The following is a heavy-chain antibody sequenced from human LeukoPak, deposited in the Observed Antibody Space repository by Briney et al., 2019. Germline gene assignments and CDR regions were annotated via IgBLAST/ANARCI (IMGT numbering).Heavy chain of an antibody. CDR1: GGSISSYY. D-gene: IGHD2-15*01. CDR3: ARRLYWMGNNWFDP. CDR2: IYTSGST. J-gene: IGHJ5*02. Sequence: SETLSLTCTVSGGSISSYYWSWIRQPPGKGLEWIWYIYTSGSTNYNPSLKSRVTISVDTSKNQFSLKLSSVTAADTAVYYCARRLYWMGNNWFDPWGQGTLVTVSS. V-gene: IGHV4-4*09.